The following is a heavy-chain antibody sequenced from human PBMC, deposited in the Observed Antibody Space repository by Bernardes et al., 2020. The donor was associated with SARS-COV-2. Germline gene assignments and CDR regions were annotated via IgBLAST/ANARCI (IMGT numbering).Heavy chain of an antibody. J-gene: IGHJ5*01. CDR3: SKFGNGGEFDS. Sequence: GGSLRLSCAASGFIFSASTMSWIRQAPGTGPEWVSAISGSGGSPYYADAVKGRFTISIDNSKNTQKLQMNSLRAEHTAVYYCSKFGNGGEFDSWGQGTLVMVSS. CDR2: ISGSGGSP. D-gene: IGHD3-16*01. CDR1: GFIFSAST. V-gene: IGHV3-23*01.